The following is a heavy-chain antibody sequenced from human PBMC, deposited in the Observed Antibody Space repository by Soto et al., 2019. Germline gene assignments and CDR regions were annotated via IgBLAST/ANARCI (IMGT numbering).Heavy chain of an antibody. Sequence: EVQLLESGGGLVQPGGSLRLSCAASGFTFSSYAMSWVRQAPGKGLEWVSAISGSGGSTYYADSVKGRFTISRDNSKNTLYLQMNSLRAVDTAVYYCAKNVWGITIFGGMDVWGQGTTVTVSS. CDR2: ISGSGGST. CDR3: AKNVWGITIFGGMDV. D-gene: IGHD3-9*01. CDR1: GFTFSSYA. J-gene: IGHJ6*02. V-gene: IGHV3-23*01.